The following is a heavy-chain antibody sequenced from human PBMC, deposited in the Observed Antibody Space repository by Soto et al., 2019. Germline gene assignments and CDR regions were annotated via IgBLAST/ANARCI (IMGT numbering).Heavy chain of an antibody. D-gene: IGHD2-21*02. CDR1: GDSISSTYW. Sequence: SETLSLTCVVSGDSISSTYWWTWVRQTPGKGLEWIGEIYYSGSTYYNPSLKSRFTVSVDTSKNQFSLKLSSVTAADTAVYYCARHPSDFWFDPWGQGTLVTVSS. J-gene: IGHJ5*02. CDR2: IYYSGST. V-gene: IGHV4-4*02. CDR3: ARHPSDFWFDP.